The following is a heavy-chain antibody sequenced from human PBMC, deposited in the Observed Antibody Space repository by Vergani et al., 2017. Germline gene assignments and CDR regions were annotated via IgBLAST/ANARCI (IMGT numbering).Heavy chain of an antibody. D-gene: IGHD3-10*01. CDR2: VSFRGDT. V-gene: IGHV4-61*01. J-gene: IGHJ4*02. Sequence: QVQLQESGPGLVKPSQTLSLTCTVSGGSISSGSYYWSWIRQPPGKGLEWMGYVSFRGDTLYDPSVKGRMTISLNTSSNQFSLDLTSVTAADTAVYYCARSRIYYGAGSPDYWGQGTLVTVSS. CDR3: ARSRIYYGAGSPDY. CDR1: GGSISSGSYY.